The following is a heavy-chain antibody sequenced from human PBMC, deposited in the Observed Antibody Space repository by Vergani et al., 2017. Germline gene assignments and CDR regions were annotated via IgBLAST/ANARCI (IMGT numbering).Heavy chain of an antibody. D-gene: IGHD3-10*01. CDR2: ISSSSSTI. CDR3: ARGLVYYYGSGSYQFDY. Sequence: EVQLVESGGGLVQPGGSLRLSCAASGFTFSSYSMNWVRQAPGKGLEWVSYISSSSSTIYYADSVKGRFTISRVNAKNSLYLQMNSLRAEDTAVYYCARGLVYYYGSGSYQFDYWGQGTLVTVSS. CDR1: GFTFSSYS. J-gene: IGHJ4*02. V-gene: IGHV3-48*01.